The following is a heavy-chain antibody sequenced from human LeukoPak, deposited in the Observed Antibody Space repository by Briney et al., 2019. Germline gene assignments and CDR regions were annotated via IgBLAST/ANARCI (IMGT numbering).Heavy chain of an antibody. J-gene: IGHJ6*03. CDR3: ARSTDYYDSSGYYYMDV. V-gene: IGHV1-18*01. CDR2: ISAYNGNT. D-gene: IGHD3-22*01. CDR1: GYTFTSYG. Sequence: ASVKVSCKASGYTFTSYGISWVRQAPGQGLEWMGWISAYNGNTNYAQKLQGRATMTTDTSTSTAYMELRSLRSDDTAVYYCARSTDYYDSSGYYYMDVWGKGTTVTVSS.